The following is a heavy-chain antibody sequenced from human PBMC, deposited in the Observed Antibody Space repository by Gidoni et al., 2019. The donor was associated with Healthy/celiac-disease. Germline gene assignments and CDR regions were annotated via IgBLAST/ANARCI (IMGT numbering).Heavy chain of an antibody. D-gene: IGHD3-22*01. Sequence: DVQLVESGGGLVQPGGSLRLSCAASGLHFRSYSMNWVRQAPGKGLEWVSYISSSSSTIYYADAVKSRFNISRDNAKNSLYLQMIRLRDEDTAVYDCARDGVRMSMIVVVITIDAFDIWGQGTMVTVSS. CDR2: ISSSSSTI. CDR3: ARDGVRMSMIVVVITIDAFDI. V-gene: IGHV3-48*02. CDR1: GLHFRSYS. J-gene: IGHJ3*02.